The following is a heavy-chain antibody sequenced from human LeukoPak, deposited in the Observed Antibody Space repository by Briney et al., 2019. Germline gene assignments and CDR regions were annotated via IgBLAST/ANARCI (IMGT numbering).Heavy chain of an antibody. V-gene: IGHV4-39*01. CDR1: DYSISSGYGYY. J-gene: IGHJ4*02. CDR3: ARHRRGNFIVGATWTSIYYFDY. D-gene: IGHD1-26*01. Sequence: ASETLSLTCTVSDYSISSGYGYYWGWIRQPPGKGLEWIGSIYYRGSTYYNPSLKSRVTISVDTSKNQFSLKLSSVTAADTAVYYCARHRRGNFIVGATWTSIYYFDYWGQGTLVTVSS. CDR2: IYYRGST.